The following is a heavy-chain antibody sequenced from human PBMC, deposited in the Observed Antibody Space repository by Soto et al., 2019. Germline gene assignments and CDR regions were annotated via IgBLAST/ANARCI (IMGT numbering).Heavy chain of an antibody. V-gene: IGHV1-46*03. CDR2: INPSGGST. CDR1: GYTFTSYY. J-gene: IGHJ2*01. D-gene: IGHD2-15*01. CDR3: ASSKWVAATDWYFDL. Sequence: QVQLVQSGAEVKKPGASVKVSCKASGYTFTSYYMHWVRQAPGQGLEWMGIINPSGGSTSYAQKFQGRVTMTRDTSTSTVYMELSSLRSEDTAVYYCASSKWVAATDWYFDLWGRGTLVTVSS.